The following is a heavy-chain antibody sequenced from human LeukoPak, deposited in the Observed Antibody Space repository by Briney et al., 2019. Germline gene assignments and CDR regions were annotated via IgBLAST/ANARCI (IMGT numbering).Heavy chain of an antibody. CDR2: IYYSGST. CDR1: GGSISSNW. Sequence: PSETLSLTCAVSGGSISSNWWSWVRQHPGKGLEWIGYIYYSGSTYYNPSLKSRVTISVDTSKNQFSLKLSSVTAADTAVYYCARDPALGAFDIWGQGTMVTVSS. D-gene: IGHD2-2*01. CDR3: ARDPALGAFDI. V-gene: IGHV4-31*11. J-gene: IGHJ3*02.